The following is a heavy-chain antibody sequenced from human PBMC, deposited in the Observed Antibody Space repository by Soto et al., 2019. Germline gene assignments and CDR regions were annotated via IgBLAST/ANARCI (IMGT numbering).Heavy chain of an antibody. Sequence: GGSLRLSCAASGFTFSSYWMSWVRQAPGKGLEWVANIKQDGSEKYYVDSVKGRFTISRDNAKNSLYLQMNSLRAEDTAVYYCARDQGPSIVGAPTDYWGQGTLVTVSS. D-gene: IGHD1-26*01. CDR3: ARDQGPSIVGAPTDY. V-gene: IGHV3-7*03. CDR1: GFTFSSYW. J-gene: IGHJ4*02. CDR2: IKQDGSEK.